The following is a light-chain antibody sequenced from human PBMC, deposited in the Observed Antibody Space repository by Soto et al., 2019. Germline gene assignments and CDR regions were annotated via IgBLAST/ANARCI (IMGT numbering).Light chain of an antibody. CDR3: QQYYSTPPT. CDR2: WAS. V-gene: IGKV4-1*01. J-gene: IGKJ2*01. Sequence: DIVMTQSPDSLAVSLGERATINCKSSQSVLYSSNNQNYLAWYQQKPGQPPKLLIYWASTRESGVPDRFSGSGSATDFTLTISSLQAEDVAVYYCQQYYSTPPTFGQGTKLEIK. CDR1: QSVLYSSNNQNY.